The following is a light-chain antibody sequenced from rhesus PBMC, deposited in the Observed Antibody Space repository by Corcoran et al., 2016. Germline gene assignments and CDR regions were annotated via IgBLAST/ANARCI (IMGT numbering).Light chain of an antibody. CDR2: KAS. J-gene: IGKJ2*01. CDR3: QQYSSRPYS. Sequence: DIQMTQSPSSLSASVGDTVPITCRASQGISSWLAWYQQTPGKAPKILIYKASSLQSGVPSRFSGSGAGTYFTLTISSLQSEDFATYYCQQYSSRPYSFGQGTKVEIK. V-gene: IGKV1-22*01. CDR1: QGISSW.